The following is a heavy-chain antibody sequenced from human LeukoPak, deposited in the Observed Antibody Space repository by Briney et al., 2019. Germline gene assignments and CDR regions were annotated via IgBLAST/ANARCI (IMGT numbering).Heavy chain of an antibody. CDR2: ILHSGST. Sequence: SETLSLTCTVSGGSISSGGQYWSWIRQPPGKGLEWIGEILHSGSTNYNPSLTTRVTVSVDTSKNQFSLELRSVTAADTAVYYCLTGLSAVYGNQYWGQGTLVTVYS. J-gene: IGHJ1*01. CDR1: GGSISSGGQY. V-gene: IGHV4-34*12. D-gene: IGHD3-9*01. CDR3: LTGLSAVYGNQY.